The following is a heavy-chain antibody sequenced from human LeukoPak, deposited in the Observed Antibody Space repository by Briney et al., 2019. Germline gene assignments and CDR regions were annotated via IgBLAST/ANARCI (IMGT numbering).Heavy chain of an antibody. D-gene: IGHD6-13*01. CDR2: ISGGGATS. J-gene: IGHJ3*02. Sequence: GGSLRLSCAASGFTFNTYAMSWVRQAPGKGLEWVSAISGGGATSYYADSMEGRFTVSRDNSKNTLYLQMNSLRAEDTAIYYCAKDGSSGIAATADAFDIWGQGTMVTVSS. CDR1: GFTFNTYA. V-gene: IGHV3-23*01. CDR3: AKDGSSGIAATADAFDI.